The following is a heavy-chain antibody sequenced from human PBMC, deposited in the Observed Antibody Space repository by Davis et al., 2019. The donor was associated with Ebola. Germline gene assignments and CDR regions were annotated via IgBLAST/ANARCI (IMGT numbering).Heavy chain of an antibody. V-gene: IGHV3-7*03. CDR2: IKQDGSEK. D-gene: IGHD3-10*01. J-gene: IGHJ6*02. Sequence: GESLKISCAASGFTFSSYWMSWVRQAPGKGLEWVANIKQDGSEKYYVDSVKGRFTISRDNAKNSLYLQMNSLRAEDTAVYYCARARITMVRGTNYYYYYGMDVWGQGTTVTVSS. CDR1: GFTFSSYW. CDR3: ARARITMVRGTNYYYYYGMDV.